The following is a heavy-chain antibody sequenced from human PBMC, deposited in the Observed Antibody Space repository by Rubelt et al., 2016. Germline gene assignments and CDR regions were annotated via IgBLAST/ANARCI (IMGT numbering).Heavy chain of an antibody. CDR1: GFTFSSYG. J-gene: IGHJ3*02. Sequence: GGGVVQPGRSLRLSCAASGFTFSSYGMHWVRQAPGKGLEWVAVIWYDGSNKYYADSVKGRFTISRDNSKNTLYLQMNSLRAEDTAVYYCARVGQRYSSARNAFDIWGQGTMVTVSS. CDR3: ARVGQRYSSARNAFDI. D-gene: IGHD6-19*01. V-gene: IGHV3-33*01. CDR2: IWYDGSNK.